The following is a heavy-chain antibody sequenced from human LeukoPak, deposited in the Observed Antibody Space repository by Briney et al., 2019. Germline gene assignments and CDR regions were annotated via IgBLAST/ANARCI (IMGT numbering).Heavy chain of an antibody. Sequence: GASVKVSCKASRGTFSSNPISWLRQAPGQGLEWMGGIIPIFGAPTYAQKFHDRVTITTDESTSTTYMEVSSLRSEDTAAYYCASGHDFPLGYFDYWGQGTLVTVSS. CDR2: IIPIFGAP. CDR1: RGTFSSNP. D-gene: IGHD3-3*01. V-gene: IGHV1-69*05. J-gene: IGHJ4*02. CDR3: ASGHDFPLGYFDY.